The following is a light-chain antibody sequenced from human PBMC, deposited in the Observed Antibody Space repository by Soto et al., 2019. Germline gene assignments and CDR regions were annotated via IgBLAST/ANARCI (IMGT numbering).Light chain of an antibody. CDR2: GAS. Sequence: DIVWTQSPGTLSLSPGERATPSCRASQSVSSSYLAWCQQKPGQAPRLLIYGASSRATGIPDRFSGSGSGTDFTLTISRLEPEDFAVYYCQQYGSSITFGQGTRVEI. V-gene: IGKV3-20*01. CDR1: QSVSSSY. J-gene: IGKJ5*01. CDR3: QQYGSSIT.